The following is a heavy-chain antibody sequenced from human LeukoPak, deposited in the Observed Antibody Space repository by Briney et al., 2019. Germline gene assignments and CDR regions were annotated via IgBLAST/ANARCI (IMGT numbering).Heavy chain of an antibody. CDR1: GFTLSVYS. Sequence: TEGSLRLSCAVSGFTLSVYSMHWVRQAPGKGLVWVSRINTDGRSTNYADSVKGRLTNSRDNAKNTLYLQMHSPRAEDTAVYYCAREIVVAGTRAWFDPWGQGTLVTVSS. J-gene: IGHJ5*02. CDR2: INTDGRST. V-gene: IGHV3-74*01. D-gene: IGHD6-19*01. CDR3: AREIVVAGTRAWFDP.